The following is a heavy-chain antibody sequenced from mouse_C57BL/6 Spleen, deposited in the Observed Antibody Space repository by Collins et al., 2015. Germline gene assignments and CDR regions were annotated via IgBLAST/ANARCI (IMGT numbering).Heavy chain of an antibody. Sequence: QVQLQQSGPELVKPGASVKISCKASGYSFTGYYIHWVKQRPGQGLEWIGWIYPGSGNTKYNEKFKGKATLTADTSSSTAYMQLSSLTSEDSAVYYCARTDYGSSLYYYAMDYWGQGTSVTVSS. V-gene: IGHV1-66*01. CDR3: ARTDYGSSLYYYAMDY. CDR1: GYSFTGYY. J-gene: IGHJ4*01. D-gene: IGHD1-1*01. CDR2: IYPGSGNT.